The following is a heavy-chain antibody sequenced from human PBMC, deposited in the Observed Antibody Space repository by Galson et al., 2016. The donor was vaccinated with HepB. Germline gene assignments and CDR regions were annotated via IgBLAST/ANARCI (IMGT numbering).Heavy chain of an antibody. J-gene: IGHJ5*02. V-gene: IGHV1-69*13. D-gene: IGHD5-24*01. CDR2: IIPILGTV. Sequence: SVKVSCKASGETFNKYAISWVRQAPGQGPEWMGGIIPILGTVKYVQKFQGRVTITADESTSTVYMELSSLRPEDTAVYYCAREWEEFGGGYNFHWFDPWGQGILVTVSS. CDR3: AREWEEFGGGYNFHWFDP. CDR1: GETFNKYA.